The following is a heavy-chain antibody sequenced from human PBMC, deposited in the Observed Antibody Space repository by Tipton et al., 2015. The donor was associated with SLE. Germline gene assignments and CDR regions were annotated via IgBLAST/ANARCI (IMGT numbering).Heavy chain of an antibody. CDR3: ARSGFRELWSMDV. Sequence: TLSLTCSVSGGSVTNGGYYWSWIRQYPGKGLEWIGYIYFIGDTYYNPSLRSRVTISLDTSKNQFSLKLSSVTAADTAVYYCARSGFRELWSMDVWGQGTTVTVSS. J-gene: IGHJ6*02. CDR1: GGSVTNGGYY. CDR2: IYFIGDT. V-gene: IGHV4-31*03. D-gene: IGHD3-10*01.